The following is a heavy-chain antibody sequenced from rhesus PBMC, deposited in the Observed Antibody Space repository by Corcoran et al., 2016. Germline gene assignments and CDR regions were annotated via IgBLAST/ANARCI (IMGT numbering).Heavy chain of an antibody. D-gene: IGHD6-25*01. CDR2: ISPLVGIT. J-gene: IGHJ5-2*02. CDR1: GFTFGSFA. CDR3: ARIAAAGTYSLDV. V-gene: IGHV1-198*02. Sequence: QVQLVQSGAEVKKPGASVKVSCQASGFTFGSFAIRWVRQAPGQGLEWMGVISPLVGITNYAEKFQGRVTITADTSTSTAYMELSSLRSEDTAVYYCARIAAAGTYSLDVWGRGVLVTVSS.